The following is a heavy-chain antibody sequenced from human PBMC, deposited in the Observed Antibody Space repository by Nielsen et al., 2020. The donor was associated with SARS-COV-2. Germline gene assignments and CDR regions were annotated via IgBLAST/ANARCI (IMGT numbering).Heavy chain of an antibody. D-gene: IGHD6-19*01. Sequence: SVKVSCKASVYTFTFYYMHWVRQAPGQGLEWMGWINPNSGGTNYAQKFQGRVTMTRDTSISTAYMELSRLRSDDTAVYYCARTGIAVAGIDFDYWGQGTLVTVSS. CDR2: INPNSGGT. CDR1: VYTFTFYY. J-gene: IGHJ4*02. CDR3: ARTGIAVAGIDFDY. V-gene: IGHV1-2*02.